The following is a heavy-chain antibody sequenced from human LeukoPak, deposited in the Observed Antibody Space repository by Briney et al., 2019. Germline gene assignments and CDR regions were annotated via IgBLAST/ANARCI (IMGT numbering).Heavy chain of an antibody. CDR3: AKASDYGDYSYWFDP. J-gene: IGHJ5*02. Sequence: GGSLRLSCAASGFTFDDYAMHWVRQAPGKGLEWVSGISWNSGSIGYADSVKGRFTISRDNAKNSLYLQMNSLRAEDTALYYCAKASDYGDYSYWFDPWGQGTLVTVSS. CDR2: ISWNSGSI. D-gene: IGHD4-17*01. CDR1: GFTFDDYA. V-gene: IGHV3-9*01.